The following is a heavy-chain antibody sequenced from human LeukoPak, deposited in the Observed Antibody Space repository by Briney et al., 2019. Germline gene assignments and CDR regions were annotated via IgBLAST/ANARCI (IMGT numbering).Heavy chain of an antibody. CDR2: IHYSGSA. D-gene: IGHD6-13*01. CDR3: AGQIAAAGTVYFLH. Sequence: SETLSLTCTVSGGSISSSSYYWGWIPQPPGKALEWIGSIHYSGSAYYKPGLKSRVTMSVDTSKNQFLLKLSSVTAADTAVYYCAGQIAAAGTVYFLHWGQGTLVIVSS. CDR1: GGSISSSSYY. V-gene: IGHV4-39*01. J-gene: IGHJ1*01.